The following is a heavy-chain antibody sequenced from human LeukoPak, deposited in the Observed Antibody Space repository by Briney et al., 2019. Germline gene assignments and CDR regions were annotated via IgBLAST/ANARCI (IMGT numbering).Heavy chain of an antibody. V-gene: IGHV4-39*07. CDR1: GGSISSSSYY. D-gene: IGHD2-2*02. CDR2: IYYSGST. CDR3: ARVYRPYYFDY. Sequence: SETLSLTCTVSGGSISSSSYYWGWIRQPPGKGLEWIGSIYYSGSTYYNPSLKSRVTISVDTSKNQFSLKLSSVTAADTAVYYCARVYRPYYFDYWGQGTLVTVSS. J-gene: IGHJ4*02.